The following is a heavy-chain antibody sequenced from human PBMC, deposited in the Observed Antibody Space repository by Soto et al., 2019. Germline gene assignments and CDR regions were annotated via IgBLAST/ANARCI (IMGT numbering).Heavy chain of an antibody. Sequence: SETLSLTCTVSGGSISSYYWSWIRQPPGKGLERIGYIYYSGSTNYNPSLKSRVTISVDRSKNHFFLNLTSVTAADTAVYYCATYRKFFQIWGQGTKVTVSS. J-gene: IGHJ3*02. CDR2: IYYSGST. CDR3: ATYRKFFQI. V-gene: IGHV4-59*12. CDR1: GGSISSYY.